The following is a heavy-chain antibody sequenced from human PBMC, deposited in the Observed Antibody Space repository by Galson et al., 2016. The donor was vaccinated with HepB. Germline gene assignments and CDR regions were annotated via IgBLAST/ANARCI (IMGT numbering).Heavy chain of an antibody. V-gene: IGHV4-61*01. D-gene: IGHD1-26*01. Sequence: ETLSLTCTVSGDSITSGRYYWSWMRQPPGKGLEWIGFITYSGSTNSNSSLKSRVTISVGMSKNQFSLKLTTVTTADTAVYYCARDNSGSYVDYWGQGILVTVSS. CDR1: GDSITSGRYY. J-gene: IGHJ4*02. CDR3: ARDNSGSYVDY. CDR2: ITYSGST.